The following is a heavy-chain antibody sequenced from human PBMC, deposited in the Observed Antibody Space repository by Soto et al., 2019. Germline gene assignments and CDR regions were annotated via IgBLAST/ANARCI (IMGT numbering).Heavy chain of an antibody. CDR1: GFTFSRYG. CDR3: AKGTLVVGATLTPIDF. D-gene: IGHD1-26*01. CDR2: ISYDGSNE. Sequence: PGGSLRLSCAASGFTFSRYGMHWVRPAPGKGLEWVAVISYDGSNEYFADSVKGRFTISRDNSKNTLYLQVNSLRPEDTAVYYCAKGTLVVGATLTPIDFWGQGTLVTVSS. V-gene: IGHV3-30*18. J-gene: IGHJ4*02.